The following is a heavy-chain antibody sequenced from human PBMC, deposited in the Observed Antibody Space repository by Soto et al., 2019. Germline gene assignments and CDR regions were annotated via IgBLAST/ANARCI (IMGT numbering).Heavy chain of an antibody. J-gene: IGHJ4*02. Sequence: EVQLVESGGGLVQPGGCLRLSYAASGFTFNSYAMSWVRQAPGKGLEWVSAISSRGGRTHYADSVKGRFTISRDNSKNTLYLEVNSLRAEDTAVYYCAKDHGPYGDGLDYWGQGTLDTVAS. CDR1: GFTFNSYA. CDR2: ISSRGGRT. CDR3: AKDHGPYGDGLDY. V-gene: IGHV3-23*04. D-gene: IGHD4-17*01.